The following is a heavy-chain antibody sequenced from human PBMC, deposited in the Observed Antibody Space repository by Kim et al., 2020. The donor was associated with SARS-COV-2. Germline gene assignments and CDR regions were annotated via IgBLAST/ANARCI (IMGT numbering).Heavy chain of an antibody. Sequence: GRITISRKNAKNSLYLQMNSLRAGDTAVYYCAREGRYDSSGSQGDAFDIWGQGTMVTVSS. CDR3: AREGRYDSSGSQGDAFDI. D-gene: IGHD3-22*01. V-gene: IGHV3-13*01. J-gene: IGHJ3*02.